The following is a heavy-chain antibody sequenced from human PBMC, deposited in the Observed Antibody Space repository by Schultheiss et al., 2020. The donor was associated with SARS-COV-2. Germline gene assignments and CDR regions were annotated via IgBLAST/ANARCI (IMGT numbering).Heavy chain of an antibody. Sequence: SQTLSLTCTVSGGSISSSSYYWGWIRQPPGKGLEWIGSIYYSGSTNYNPSLKSRVTISVDTSKNQFSLKLSSVTAADTAVYYCAGKRGYGSSSSRRGMDVWGQGTTVTVSS. CDR1: GGSISSSSYY. CDR2: IYYSGST. CDR3: AGKRGYGSSSSRRGMDV. J-gene: IGHJ6*02. D-gene: IGHD6-6*01. V-gene: IGHV4-39*07.